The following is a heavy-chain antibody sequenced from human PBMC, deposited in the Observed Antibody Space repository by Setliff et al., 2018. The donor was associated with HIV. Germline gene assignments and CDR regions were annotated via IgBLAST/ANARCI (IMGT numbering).Heavy chain of an antibody. CDR3: AGPRGDEAFDI. CDR1: GGTFTTYS. CDR2: IITNLGGVT. J-gene: IGHJ3*02. D-gene: IGHD3-10*01. Sequence: SVKVSCKTSGGTFTTYSVSWVRQAPGQGLEWMGGIITNLGGVTKYAQKFQGRVTITADKSTNTMYMEMTSLTSEDTAVYYCAGPRGDEAFDIWGQGTMVTVSS. V-gene: IGHV1-69*10.